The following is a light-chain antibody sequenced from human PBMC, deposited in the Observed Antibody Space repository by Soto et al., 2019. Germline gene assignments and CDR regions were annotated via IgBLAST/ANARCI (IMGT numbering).Light chain of an antibody. CDR1: QSVSSIY. CDR3: QQFGNSPPST. J-gene: IGKJ5*01. CDR2: GAS. Sequence: EIVLTQSPGTLSLSPGERATLSCRASQSVSSIYFAWYQQKPGQAPRLLIYGASSRATGIPDRFSGSGSGTDFTLTISRLEPEDFAVYYCQQFGNSPPSTFGQGTRLEIK. V-gene: IGKV3-20*01.